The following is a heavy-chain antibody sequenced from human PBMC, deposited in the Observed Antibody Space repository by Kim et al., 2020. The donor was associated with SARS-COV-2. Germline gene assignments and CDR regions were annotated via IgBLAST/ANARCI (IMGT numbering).Heavy chain of an antibody. CDR1: GFTFSSYW. D-gene: IGHD6-13*01. CDR3: AKDYGEAGASFYYGLDV. J-gene: IGHJ6*02. V-gene: IGHV3-7*01. Sequence: GGSLRLSCEVSGFTFSSYWMTWVRQPPGKGLEWVANIKEDGSQQYYADSVKGRFTISRDNAQQSMYLQMYSLRGEDTGVYYGAKDYGEAGASFYYGLDVWGQGTPVTVSS. CDR2: IKEDGSQQ.